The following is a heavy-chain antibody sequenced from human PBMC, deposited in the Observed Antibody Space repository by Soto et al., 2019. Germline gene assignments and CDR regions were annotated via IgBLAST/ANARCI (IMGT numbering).Heavy chain of an antibody. V-gene: IGHV3-33*01. CDR2: IWFDGSTQ. Sequence: PGGSLRLSCAASGITFGIYGMHWVRQAPGKGLEWLAVIWFDGSTQYYADSVKGRFTISRDNAKNTLYLQMNNLRAEDTALYYCARDQLLRGTGYFDYWGQGTQVTVYS. CDR3: ARDQLLRGTGYFDY. CDR1: GITFGIYG. D-gene: IGHD3-10*01. J-gene: IGHJ4*02.